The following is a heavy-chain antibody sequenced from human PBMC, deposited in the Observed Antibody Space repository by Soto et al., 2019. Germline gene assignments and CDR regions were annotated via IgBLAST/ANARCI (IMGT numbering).Heavy chain of an antibody. CDR2: IVVGSGNT. D-gene: IGHD3-10*01. CDR3: AADRGWFGEVLTPEDHYYGMDV. Sequence: SVKVSCKASGFTFTSSAVQWVRQARGQRLEWIGWIVVGSGNTNYAQKFQERVTITGDMSTSTAYMELSSLRSEDTAVYYCAADRGWFGEVLTPEDHYYGMDVWGQGTTLTVSS. V-gene: IGHV1-58*01. J-gene: IGHJ6*02. CDR1: GFTFTSSA.